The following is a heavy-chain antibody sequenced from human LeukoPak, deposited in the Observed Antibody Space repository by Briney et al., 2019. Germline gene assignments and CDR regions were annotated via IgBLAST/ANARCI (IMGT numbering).Heavy chain of an antibody. CDR2: MNPNSGNT. J-gene: IGHJ4*02. V-gene: IGHV1-8*01. CDR3: ASTSGPGDYWFDY. Sequence: ASVKVSCKASGYTFTSYDINWVRQATGQGLEWMGWMNPNSGNTGYAQKFQGRVTMTRNTSISTAYMELSSLRSDDTAVYYCASTSGPGDYWFDYWGQGTLVTVSS. D-gene: IGHD4-17*01. CDR1: GYTFTSYD.